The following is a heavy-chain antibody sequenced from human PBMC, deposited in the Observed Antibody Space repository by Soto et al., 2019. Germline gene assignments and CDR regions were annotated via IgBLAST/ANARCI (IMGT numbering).Heavy chain of an antibody. Sequence: ASVKVSCKASGYTFTGYYMHWVRQAPGQGLEWMGWINRNSGGTNYAQKFQGRVTMTRDTSISTAYMELSRLRSDDTAVYYCARVYGATTPYYYYGMDVWGQGTTVTVSS. J-gene: IGHJ6*02. V-gene: IGHV1-2*02. CDR1: GYTFTGYY. CDR3: ARVYGATTPYYYYGMDV. CDR2: INRNSGGT. D-gene: IGHD1-26*01.